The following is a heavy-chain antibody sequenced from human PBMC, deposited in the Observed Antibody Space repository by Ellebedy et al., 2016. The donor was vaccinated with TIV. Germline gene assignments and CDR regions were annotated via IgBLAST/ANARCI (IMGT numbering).Heavy chain of an antibody. CDR1: GFTFSSYA. J-gene: IGHJ3*02. Sequence: GESLKISXAASGFTFSSYAMSWVRQAPGKGLEWVSAISGSGGSTYYADSVKGRFTISRDNSKNTLYLQMNSLRAEDTAVYYCAKVGRGGWLQFRAFDNWGQGTMVTVSS. CDR3: AKVGRGGWLQFRAFDN. V-gene: IGHV3-23*01. CDR2: ISGSGGST. D-gene: IGHD5-24*01.